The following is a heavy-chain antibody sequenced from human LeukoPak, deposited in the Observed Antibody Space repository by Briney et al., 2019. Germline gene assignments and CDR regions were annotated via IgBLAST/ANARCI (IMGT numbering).Heavy chain of an antibody. CDR2: INQDGSEK. D-gene: IGHD5-12*01. CDR3: ARAMRSGYDY. V-gene: IGHV3-7*02. Sequence: GGSLRLSCAASGFTFSNYWMSWVRQAPGKGLEWVAHINQDGSEKYYVDSVKGRFTISRDNAKNSLYLQMNSLRAEDTAVYFCARAMRSGYDYWGQGTLVTVSS. CDR1: GFTFSNYW. J-gene: IGHJ4*02.